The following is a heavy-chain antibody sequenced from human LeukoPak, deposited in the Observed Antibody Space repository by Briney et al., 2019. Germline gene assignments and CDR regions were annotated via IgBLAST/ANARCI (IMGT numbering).Heavy chain of an antibody. D-gene: IGHD3-22*01. V-gene: IGHV4-59*01. CDR3: ARDRNGYLLDCSGYYGYFFYGMDV. Sequence: SETLSLTCTVSGGSISSYYWSWIRQPPGKGLERIGYIYYSGSTNYNPSLKSRVTISVDTSKNQSSLKLSSVTAADTAVYSCARDRNGYLLDCSGYYGYFFYGMDVWGRGTTVSVS. CDR2: IYYSGST. J-gene: IGHJ6*01. CDR1: GGSISSYY.